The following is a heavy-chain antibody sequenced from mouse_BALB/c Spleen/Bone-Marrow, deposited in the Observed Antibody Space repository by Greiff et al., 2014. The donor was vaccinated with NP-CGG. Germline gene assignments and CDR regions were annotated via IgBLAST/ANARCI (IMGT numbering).Heavy chain of an antibody. D-gene: IGHD2-3*01. V-gene: IGHV1-54*01. J-gene: IGHJ3*01. CDR3: ARDGSWFPY. CDR1: GYAFTNYW. CDR2: INPGSGGA. Sequence: QVQLQQPGAELVRPGTSVKVSCKASGYAFTNYWIEWVKQRPGQGLEWIGVINPGSGGAKYNEKFKAKVTLTADKSSGTAYMQLSSLTSDDSAVYFCARDGSWFPYSGQGTPVTVSA.